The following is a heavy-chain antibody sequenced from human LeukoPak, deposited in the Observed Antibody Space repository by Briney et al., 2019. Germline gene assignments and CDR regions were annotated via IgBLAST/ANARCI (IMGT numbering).Heavy chain of an antibody. Sequence: GGSLRLSCAASGFTFSSYCMRWVRQAPGKGLEWVSVISYDGSNKYYAYAVKGRFTISRDNSKYTLYLQMNSLRAEETAVYYCAKGSGYYGSESYYDYWGQGTLVTVSS. V-gene: IGHV3-30*18. J-gene: IGHJ4*02. D-gene: IGHD3-10*01. CDR2: ISYDGSNK. CDR1: GFTFSSYC. CDR3: AKGSGYYGSESYYDY.